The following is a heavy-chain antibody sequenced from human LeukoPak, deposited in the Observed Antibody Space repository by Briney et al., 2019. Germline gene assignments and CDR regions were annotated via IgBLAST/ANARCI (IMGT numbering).Heavy chain of an antibody. CDR1: GYTFPSYG. Sequence: ASVKVSCKASGYTFPSYGISWVRQAPGQGLEWVGWISGYNGHTNYAQRLQGRVTMTTDTSTSTAYMELRSLRSDDTAVYYCARVAQHRYYYDSSDYYYYFDYWGQGTLVTVSS. J-gene: IGHJ4*02. CDR2: ISGYNGHT. V-gene: IGHV1-18*01. D-gene: IGHD3-22*01. CDR3: ARVAQHRYYYDSSDYYYYFDY.